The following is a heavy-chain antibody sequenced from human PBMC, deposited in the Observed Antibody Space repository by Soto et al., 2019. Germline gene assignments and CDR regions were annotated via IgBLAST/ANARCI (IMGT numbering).Heavy chain of an antibody. CDR1: GYIFTGYA. CDR3: ATTASGTNYFDN. J-gene: IGHJ4*02. CDR2: IAAGNGNT. Sequence: QVQLVQSGTEARKPGASVKVSCRASGYIFTGYAIQWVRQAPGQRLEWMGWIAAGNGNTRYSQKFQDRVTISRDISAITAYMELTSLRSEDTAIYYAATTASGTNYFDNWGQGTLVTVYS. D-gene: IGHD4-17*01. V-gene: IGHV1-3*01.